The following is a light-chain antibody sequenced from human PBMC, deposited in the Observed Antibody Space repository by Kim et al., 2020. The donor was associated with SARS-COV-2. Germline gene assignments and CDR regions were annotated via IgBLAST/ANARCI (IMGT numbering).Light chain of an antibody. CDR1: GANIAHRY. V-gene: IGLV6-57*02. CDR2: SDN. CDR3: QSYDDSSRV. Sequence: GQPITTSCTNSGANIAHRYVQCYQQPPASAPTTLIYSDNRRPSGVPARFSGSIDTSSSSSSLSISGLKTEDEADYYCQSYDDSSRVFGGGTQLTVL. J-gene: IGLJ3*02.